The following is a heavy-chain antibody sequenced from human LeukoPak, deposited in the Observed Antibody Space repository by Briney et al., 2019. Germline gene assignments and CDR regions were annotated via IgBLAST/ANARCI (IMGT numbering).Heavy chain of an antibody. CDR1: GFTSSSYE. Sequence: GGSLRLSCAASGFTSSSYEMNWVRQAPGKGLEWVSYISSSGSTIYYADSVKGRFTISRDNAKNSLYLQMNSLRAEDTAVYYCAELGITMIGGVWGKGTTVSISS. V-gene: IGHV3-48*03. CDR2: ISSSGSTI. CDR3: AELGITMIGGV. J-gene: IGHJ6*04. D-gene: IGHD3-10*02.